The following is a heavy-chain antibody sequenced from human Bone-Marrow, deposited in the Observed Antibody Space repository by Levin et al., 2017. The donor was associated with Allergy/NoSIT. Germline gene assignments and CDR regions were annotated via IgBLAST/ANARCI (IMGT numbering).Heavy chain of an antibody. CDR1: GGSISSGGYS. V-gene: IGHV4-30-2*01. D-gene: IGHD2-2*01. Sequence: PSETLSLTCAVSGGSISSGGYSWSWIRQPPGKGLEWIGYIYHSGSTYYNPSLKSRVTISVDRSKNQFSLKLSSVTAADTAVYYCARVPDCSSTSGYAFDIWGQGTMVTVSS. CDR3: ARVPDCSSTSGYAFDI. J-gene: IGHJ3*02. CDR2: IYHSGST.